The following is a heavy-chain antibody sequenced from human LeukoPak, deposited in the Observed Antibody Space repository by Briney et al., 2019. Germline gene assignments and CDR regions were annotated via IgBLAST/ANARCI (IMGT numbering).Heavy chain of an antibody. V-gene: IGHV3-23*01. Sequence: GGSLRLSCAASGFTFSTYAMTWVRQAPGKGLEWVSAITGGGGSTYYADSVKGRFTISRDNSKNTLYLQMNSLRAEDTAVYYWARIAASTGAYWGQGTLVTVSS. J-gene: IGHJ4*02. CDR1: GFTFSTYA. CDR2: ITGGGGST. CDR3: ARIAASTGAY.